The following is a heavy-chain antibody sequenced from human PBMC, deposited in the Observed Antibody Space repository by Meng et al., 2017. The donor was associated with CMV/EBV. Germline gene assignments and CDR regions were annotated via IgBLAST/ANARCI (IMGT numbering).Heavy chain of an antibody. CDR2: IYYSGST. Sequence: SETLSLTCTVSGGSTSSYYWSWIRQLPGKGLEWIGYIYYSGSTNYNPPLKSRVTISVDTSKNQFSLKLSSVTAADTAVYYCASGYYYYGMDVWGQGTTVTVSS. CDR1: GGSTSSYY. CDR3: ASGYYYYGMDV. J-gene: IGHJ6*02. V-gene: IGHV4-59*01.